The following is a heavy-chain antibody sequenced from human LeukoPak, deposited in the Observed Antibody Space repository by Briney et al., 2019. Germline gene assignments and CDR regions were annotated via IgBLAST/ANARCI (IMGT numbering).Heavy chain of an antibody. V-gene: IGHV1-8*01. J-gene: IGHJ5*02. Sequence: ASVKVSCKASGYTFTSYDIDWVRQATGQGLEWMGWMNPNSGNTGYAQKFQGRVTMTRNTSISTAYMELSSLRSEDTAVYYCARASFYDFWSGYYRTEFDPWGRGTLVTVSS. CDR1: GYTFTSYD. D-gene: IGHD3-3*01. CDR3: ARASFYDFWSGYYRTEFDP. CDR2: MNPNSGNT.